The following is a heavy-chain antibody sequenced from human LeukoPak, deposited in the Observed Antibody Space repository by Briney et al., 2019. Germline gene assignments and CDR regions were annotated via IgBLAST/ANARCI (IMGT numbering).Heavy chain of an antibody. D-gene: IGHD3-9*01. CDR2: INPNSGGT. V-gene: IGHV1-2*02. CDR1: GYTFTGYY. CDR3: ARSPDILTGENFDY. J-gene: IGHJ4*02. Sequence: ASLKVSCKASGYTFTGYYMHWVRQAPGQGLEWMGWINPNSGGTNYAQKFQRRVTMTRDTSISTAYMELSRLRPDDTAVYYCARSPDILTGENFDYWGQGTLVTVSS.